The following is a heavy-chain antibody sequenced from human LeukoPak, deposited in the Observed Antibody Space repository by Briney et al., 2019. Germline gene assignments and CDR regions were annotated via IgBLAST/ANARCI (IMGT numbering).Heavy chain of an antibody. J-gene: IGHJ5*02. V-gene: IGHV1-2*02. D-gene: IGHD3-9*01. CDR2: INPNSGDT. CDR3: ARKYDILTGYDNWFDP. Sequence: ASVKVSCKASGYTFTGYYMHWVRQAPGQGLEWMGWINPNSGDTKYPQKFQGRVTMTRDTSISTAYMELSRPRSDDTAVYYCARKYDILTGYDNWFDPWGQGTLVTVSS. CDR1: GYTFTGYY.